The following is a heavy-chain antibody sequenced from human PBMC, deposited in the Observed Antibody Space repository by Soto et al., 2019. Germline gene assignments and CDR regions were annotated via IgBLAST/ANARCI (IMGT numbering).Heavy chain of an antibody. V-gene: IGHV4-31*03. J-gene: IGHJ4*02. CDR1: GASVSAGVYY. CDR3: AGAVSDFDVRRYRTSYFDQ. D-gene: IGHD3-10*02. Sequence: KSSETLSLTCTVSGASVSAGVYYWTWIRQHPGKGLEWIGYIGNSGSTYYNPSLTGRVDISVDTSKNQFSLNLQSLTAADTAFYYCAGAVSDFDVRRYRTSYFDQWGQGILVTVSS. CDR2: IGNSGST.